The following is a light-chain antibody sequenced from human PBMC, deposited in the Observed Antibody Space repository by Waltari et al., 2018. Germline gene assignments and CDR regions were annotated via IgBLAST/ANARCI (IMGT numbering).Light chain of an antibody. CDR3: CSYAGSSLYV. CDR2: SVS. V-gene: IGLV2-23*02. CDR1: SSAMGAYTF. J-gene: IGLJ1*01. Sequence: QSALTQPTSVSGSPGRSIALSCPGSSSAMGAYTFVSWYKQHPGKAPKLIISSVSERPSGVSNRFSGSKSGNTASLTISGLHPEDEADYYCCSYAGSSLYVFGTGTKLTVL.